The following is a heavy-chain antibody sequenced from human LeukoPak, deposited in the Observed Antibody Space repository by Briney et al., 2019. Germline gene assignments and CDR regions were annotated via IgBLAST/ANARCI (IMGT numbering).Heavy chain of an antibody. CDR3: AQGKYYYESSAGYNWFDP. CDR2: IYWNDDK. Sequence: SGPTLVNSTQTLTLTCTFSGFSLNTSGVSVGWSRQPPGKALEWLALIYWNDDKHYSPSLKSRLTITKDSSKNQVVLTMTNMDPVDTATYYCAQGKYYYESSAGYNWFDPWGQGTLVTVSS. J-gene: IGHJ5*02. D-gene: IGHD3-22*01. CDR1: GFSLNTSGVS. V-gene: IGHV2-5*01.